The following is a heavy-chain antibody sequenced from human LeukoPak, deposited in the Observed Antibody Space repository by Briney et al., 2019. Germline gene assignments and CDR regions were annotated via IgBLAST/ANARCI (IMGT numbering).Heavy chain of an antibody. Sequence: GGSLRLSCAASGFTFSSYWMHWVRQAPGKGLVWVSRINTDGSSTSYADSVKGRFTISRDNAKNTLYLQMNGLRAEDTAVYYCTKGVIVVVPAARGFEYWGQGTRVTVSS. D-gene: IGHD2-2*01. CDR3: TKGVIVVVPAARGFEY. CDR1: GFTFSSYW. J-gene: IGHJ4*02. V-gene: IGHV3-74*01. CDR2: INTDGSST.